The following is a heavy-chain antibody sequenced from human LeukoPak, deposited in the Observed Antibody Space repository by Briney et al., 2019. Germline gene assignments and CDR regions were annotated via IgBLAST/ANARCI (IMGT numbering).Heavy chain of an antibody. CDR3: ARDDGTLPYYYMDV. CDR2: IASDGNDK. J-gene: IGHJ6*03. CDR1: AFTFRNYA. V-gene: IGHV3-30*03. Sequence: GGSLRLSCAASAFTFRNYAMHWLRQAPGKGLEWVAVIASDGNDKHLADSVKGRFTISRDNAKNSLYLQMNSLRAEDTAVYYCARDDGTLPYYYMDVWGKGTTVTVSS.